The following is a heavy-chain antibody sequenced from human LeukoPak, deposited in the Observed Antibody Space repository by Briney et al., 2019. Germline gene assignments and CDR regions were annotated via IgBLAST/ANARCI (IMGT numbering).Heavy chain of an antibody. CDR1: GGTFSSYA. CDR2: IIPILGIA. J-gene: IGHJ4*02. CDR3: AKAGVIGSYYPNYYFDS. Sequence: GASVKVSCKASGGTFSSYAISWVREAPGQGLEWMGRIIPILGIANYAQKFQGRVTITADKSASTAYMELNSLRAEDTAVYYCAKAGVIGSYYPNYYFDSWGQGTLVTVSS. D-gene: IGHD1-26*01. V-gene: IGHV1-69*04.